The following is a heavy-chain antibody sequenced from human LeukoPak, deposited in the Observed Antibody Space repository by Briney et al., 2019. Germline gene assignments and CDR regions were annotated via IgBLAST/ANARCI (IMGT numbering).Heavy chain of an antibody. Sequence: GGSLRLSCAASGFTVSNNYMTWVRQAPGKGLEWVSVIYGGGSTSYADSVKGRFTISRDNANNSLYLQMDSLRVEDTAVYYCARDYFYGSDVWGKGTTVIVSA. J-gene: IGHJ6*04. CDR1: GFTVSNNY. CDR2: IYGGGST. D-gene: IGHD3-3*01. CDR3: ARDYFYGSDV. V-gene: IGHV3-53*01.